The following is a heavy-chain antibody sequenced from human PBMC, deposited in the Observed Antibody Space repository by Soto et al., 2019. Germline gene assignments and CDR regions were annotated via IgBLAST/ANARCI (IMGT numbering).Heavy chain of an antibody. V-gene: IGHV1-58*02. CDR3: AAVVRTETYYDYVDWYEHGMDV. J-gene: IGHJ6*04. CDR1: GFTFTGSA. D-gene: IGHD3-16*01. CDR2: IDVGSGNT. Sequence: GASVKVSGKASGFTFTGSAMQWVRQAPGQRLEWIGWIDVGSGNTNYAQKFQERVTITGDMSTSTAYMELSSLRSEDTAVYYCAAVVRTETYYDYVDWYEHGMDVWGKEPTVP.